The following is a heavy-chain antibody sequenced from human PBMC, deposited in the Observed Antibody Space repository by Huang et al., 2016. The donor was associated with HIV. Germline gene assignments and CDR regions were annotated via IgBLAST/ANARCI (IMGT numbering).Heavy chain of an antibody. CDR2: INTTPGNP. Sequence: QVQLVQSGSELRKPGASVKVSCQASGYTFTRNAMNWVRQAPGQGIEWMGGINTTPGNPTYAQAFTGRFVLSLDTSVSTAYLQISSLEAEDTAVYYCARDYYDSRGYDIHAVVDYWGQGTLVTVSS. J-gene: IGHJ4*02. CDR3: ARDYYDSRGYDIHAVVDY. V-gene: IGHV7-4-1*02. D-gene: IGHD3-22*01. CDR1: GYTFTRNA.